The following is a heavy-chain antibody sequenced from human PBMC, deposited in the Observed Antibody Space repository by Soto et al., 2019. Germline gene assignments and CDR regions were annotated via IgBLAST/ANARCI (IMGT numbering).Heavy chain of an antibody. Sequence: GGYLRLSCAASGFTFSSYAMSWVRQAPGKGLEWVSAISGSGGSTYYADSVKGRFTISRDNSKNTLYLQMNSLRAEDTAVYYWARDRFIGIEVTVPFDYWGQGTLVTVSS. V-gene: IGHV3-23*01. J-gene: IGHJ4*02. D-gene: IGHD3-22*01. CDR3: ARDRFIGIEVTVPFDY. CDR1: GFTFSSYA. CDR2: ISGSGGST.